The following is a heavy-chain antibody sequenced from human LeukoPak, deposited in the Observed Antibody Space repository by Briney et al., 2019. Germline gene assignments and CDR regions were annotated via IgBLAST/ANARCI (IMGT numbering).Heavy chain of an antibody. CDR3: ERYAGGIAEDGTSPFDY. V-gene: IGHV4-39*01. Sequence: LSETLSLTSSVSGAAFSSSTYYWGWIRQPPGKRLGLMGSNYYSGSTYYNPSLKSRVTMSVDTSKHQFSLKLSSVTAADTAVYYCERYAGGIAEDGTSPFDYWGQGTLVTVSS. D-gene: IGHD6-13*01. CDR1: GAAFSSSTYY. J-gene: IGHJ4*02. CDR2: NYYSGST.